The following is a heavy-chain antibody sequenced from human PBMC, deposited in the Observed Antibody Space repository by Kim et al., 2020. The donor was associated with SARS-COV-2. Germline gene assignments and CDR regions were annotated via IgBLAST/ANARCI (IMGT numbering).Heavy chain of an antibody. Sequence: KNAGNNNYYADAVKGRFTISRYNAKNTVYLQMNSLGAEDTAVYYCTTAFEYWGQGTLVTVSS. V-gene: IGHV3-74*01. CDR3: TTAFEY. CDR2: KNAGNNN. J-gene: IGHJ4*02.